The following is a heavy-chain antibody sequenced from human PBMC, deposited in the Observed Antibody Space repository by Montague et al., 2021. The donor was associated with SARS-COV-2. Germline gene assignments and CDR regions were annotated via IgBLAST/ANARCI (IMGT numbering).Heavy chain of an antibody. J-gene: IGHJ6*02. V-gene: IGHV4-4*07. CDR3: ASGKYYDFWSGYYSHDYVSGMDV. D-gene: IGHD3-3*01. CDR2: IHTSGST. Sequence: SETLSLTCTVSGGSTSSYYWSWIRQSAGKGLEWIGRIHTSGSTXXXPSXXXRVTMSVDTSKNQFSLKLSSVTAADTAVYYCASGKYYDFWSGYYSHDYVSGMDVWGQGTTVTVSS. CDR1: GGSTSSYY.